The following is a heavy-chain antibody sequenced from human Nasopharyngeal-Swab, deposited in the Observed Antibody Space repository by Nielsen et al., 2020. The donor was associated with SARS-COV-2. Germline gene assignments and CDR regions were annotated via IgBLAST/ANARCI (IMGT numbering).Heavy chain of an antibody. J-gene: IGHJ4*02. D-gene: IGHD4-23*01. Sequence: LKISCAASGFSFSTFWMHWVRQVPGEGLVWVSRINTDGRRTNYAESVKGRFTISRDNVKNMLYLQMNNLRPEDTAVYYCARDLGGFGGYWGQGTLATV. CDR3: ARDLGGFGGY. V-gene: IGHV3-74*01. CDR1: GFSFSTFW. CDR2: INTDGRRT.